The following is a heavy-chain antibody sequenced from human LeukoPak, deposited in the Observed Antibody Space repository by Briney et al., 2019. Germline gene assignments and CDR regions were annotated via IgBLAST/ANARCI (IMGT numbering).Heavy chain of an antibody. D-gene: IGHD2-8*01. Sequence: PGGSLRLSCAASGFXFSSYGMHWVRQAPGKGLEWVAVISYDGSNKYYADSVKGRFTISRHTSKKTLYLQMNSLRAEDTAVYYCAREVMAKRRAFDIWGQGTVVTVSS. CDR1: GFXFSSYG. CDR2: ISYDGSNK. CDR3: AREVMAKRRAFDI. V-gene: IGHV3-30*03. J-gene: IGHJ3*02.